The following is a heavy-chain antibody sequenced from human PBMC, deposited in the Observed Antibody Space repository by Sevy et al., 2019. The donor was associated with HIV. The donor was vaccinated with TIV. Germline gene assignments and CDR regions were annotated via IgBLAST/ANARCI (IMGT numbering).Heavy chain of an antibody. V-gene: IGHV3-7*01. CDR2: IKPDGSHK. Sequence: GGSLRLSCAASGFSFSAYWMNWVRQAPGKGLEWVANIKPDGSHKHYVDSAEGRFTISSENAKNSLYLQMNSLRVEDTAMYYCAQETLGRFDSWGQGTLVTVSS. CDR1: GFSFSAYW. J-gene: IGHJ4*02. D-gene: IGHD3-10*01. CDR3: AQETLGRFDS.